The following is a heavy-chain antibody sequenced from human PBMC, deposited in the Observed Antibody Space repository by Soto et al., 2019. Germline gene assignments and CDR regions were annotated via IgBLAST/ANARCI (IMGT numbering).Heavy chain of an antibody. Sequence: QVQVQESGPGLVTPSETLSLTCTVSGGSISSYYVSWIRPSAGQGLGWIGRIDTSGTTNYNPSLKSRVTMSEDASKTPFSLNLSSVPAAATAVYYCARGPRGYGYYNGMDVWGQGPTVSISS. J-gene: IGHJ6*02. CDR1: GGSISSYY. CDR3: ARGPRGYGYYNGMDV. D-gene: IGHD5-18*01. CDR2: IDTSGTT. V-gene: IGHV4-4*07.